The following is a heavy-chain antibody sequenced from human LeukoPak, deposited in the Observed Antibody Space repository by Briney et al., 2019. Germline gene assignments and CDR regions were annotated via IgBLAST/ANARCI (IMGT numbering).Heavy chain of an antibody. V-gene: IGHV3-30*04. J-gene: IGHJ6*03. CDR3: ARDTRVRFLEWLSPSMDV. Sequence: GGSLRLSCAASGFTFSSYAMHWVRQAPGKGLEWVAVISYDGSNKYYADSVKGRFTIPRDNSKNTLYLQMNSLRAEDTAVYYCARDTRVRFLEWLSPSMDVWGKGTTVTVSS. CDR2: ISYDGSNK. D-gene: IGHD3-3*01. CDR1: GFTFSSYA.